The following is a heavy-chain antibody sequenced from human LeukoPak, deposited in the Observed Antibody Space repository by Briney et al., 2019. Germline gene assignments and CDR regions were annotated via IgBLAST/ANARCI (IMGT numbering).Heavy chain of an antibody. V-gene: IGHV4-34*01. CDR3: AREEYDYFDY. Sequence: PSETLSLTCAVYGGSFSGYYWSWIRQPPGKGLEWIGEINHSGSTNYNPSLKSRVTISVDTSKNQFSLKLSSVTAADTAVYYCAREEYDYFDYWGQGTLVTVSS. CDR2: INHSGST. D-gene: IGHD2/OR15-2a*01. CDR1: GGSFSGYY. J-gene: IGHJ4*02.